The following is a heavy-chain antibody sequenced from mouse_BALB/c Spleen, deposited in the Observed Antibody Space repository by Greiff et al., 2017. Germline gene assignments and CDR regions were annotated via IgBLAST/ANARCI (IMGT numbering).Heavy chain of an antibody. CDR2: INPGSGGT. CDR3: ARHGLYYLDY. V-gene: IGHV1-54*01. Sequence: QVQLQQSGAELVRPGTSVKVSCKASGYAFTNYLIEWVKQRPGQGLEWIGVINPGSGGTNYNEKFKGKATLTVDTSSSTAYMQFNSLTSEDSAVYYCARHGLYYLDYWGQGTTLTVSS. CDR1: GYAFTNYL. D-gene: IGHD6-1*01. J-gene: IGHJ2*01.